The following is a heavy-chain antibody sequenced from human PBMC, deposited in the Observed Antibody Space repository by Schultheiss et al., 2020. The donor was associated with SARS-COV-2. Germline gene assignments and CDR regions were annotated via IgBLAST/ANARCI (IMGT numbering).Heavy chain of an antibody. J-gene: IGHJ3*02. Sequence: GGSLRLSCAASGFIVSSNYMSWVRQAPGKGLEWVSVLYSGGSTYYADSVKGRFTISRHNSKNTLYLQMNSLRAEDTAVYYCARGTVLMVYATLGAFDIWGQGTMVTVSS. CDR1: GFIVSSNY. V-gene: IGHV3-53*04. CDR2: LYSGGST. CDR3: ARGTVLMVYATLGAFDI. D-gene: IGHD2-8*01.